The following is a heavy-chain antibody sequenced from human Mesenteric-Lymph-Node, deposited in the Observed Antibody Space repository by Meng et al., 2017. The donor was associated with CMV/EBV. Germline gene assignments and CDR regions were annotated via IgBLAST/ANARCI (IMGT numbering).Heavy chain of an antibody. D-gene: IGHD2-21*01. J-gene: IGHJ4*02. V-gene: IGHV1-2*02. Sequence: ASVKVSCKASGYTFTGDYMHWVRQAPGQGLEWMGWINPNSGGPNYAQKFQGRVTMTRDTSISTAYMELSRLRSDDTAVYFCALLHIVVVFGDDYWGQGTLVTVSS. CDR2: INPNSGGP. CDR3: ALLHIVVVFGDDY. CDR1: GYTFTGDY.